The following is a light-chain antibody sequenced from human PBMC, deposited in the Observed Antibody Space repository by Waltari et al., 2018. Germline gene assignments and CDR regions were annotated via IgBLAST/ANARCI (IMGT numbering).Light chain of an antibody. CDR1: SSAVGDYNY. CDR3: CSHTKIGTWV. CDR2: EVS. J-gene: IGLJ3*02. Sequence: QAALTQPASVSGSLGQSLTISCLGRSSAVGDYNYVSWYQQFPGEAPRLIIYEVSNRPSRISSRFSGSKSGNTASLTISGLQADDEAKYYCCSHTKIGTWVFGGGTTLTVL. V-gene: IGLV2-14*01.